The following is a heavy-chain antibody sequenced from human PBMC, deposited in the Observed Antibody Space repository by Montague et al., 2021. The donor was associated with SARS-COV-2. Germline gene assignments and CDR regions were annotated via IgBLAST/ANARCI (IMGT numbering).Heavy chain of an antibody. Sequence: SLRLSCAASGFTFTDYGIHWVRQAPGKGLEWVAVISYEGSQKFFTDSVKGRFVISRDSAQRTLYLQMNSLRVEDTAVYYCAKASQVFWLGQFARDAFDIWGQGTTVSVSS. CDR2: ISYEGSQK. V-gene: IGHV3-30*18. J-gene: IGHJ3*02. CDR3: AKASQVFWLGQFARDAFDI. CDR1: GFTFTDYG. D-gene: IGHD3-10*01.